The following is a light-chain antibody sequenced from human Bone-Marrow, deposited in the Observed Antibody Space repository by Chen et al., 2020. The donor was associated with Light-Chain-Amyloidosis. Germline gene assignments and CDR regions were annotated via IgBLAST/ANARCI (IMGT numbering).Light chain of an antibody. CDR1: QRISNY. CDR3: QQSYSMSSIT. Sequence: DIQMTQSPSSQAASVGDRVTITCRASQRISNYLNWYQQKPGKAPKLLIHAASTLQSGVPLRFSGSGSGTDFILTISSVQPEDFAIYYCQQSYSMSSITFGQGTRLEIK. V-gene: IGKV1-39*01. J-gene: IGKJ5*01. CDR2: AAS.